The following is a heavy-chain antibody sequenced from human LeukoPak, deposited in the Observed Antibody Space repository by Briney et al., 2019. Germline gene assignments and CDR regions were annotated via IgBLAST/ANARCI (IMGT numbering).Heavy chain of an antibody. V-gene: IGHV1-2*02. Sequence: GASVKVSCKASGYSFNDYYIHWVRQAPGQGLEWMGWISPNSGGTNYAQNFQGRVTMTRDTSITTAYMELSGLTSDDTALYYCARNYCGTSESFDYWGQGTLVTVSS. CDR1: GYSFNDYY. CDR3: ARNYCGTSESFDY. CDR2: ISPNSGGT. D-gene: IGHD4-23*01. J-gene: IGHJ4*02.